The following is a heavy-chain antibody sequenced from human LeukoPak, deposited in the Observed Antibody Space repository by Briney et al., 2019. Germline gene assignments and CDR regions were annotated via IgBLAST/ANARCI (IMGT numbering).Heavy chain of an antibody. CDR2: IYYSGST. V-gene: IGHV4-59*01. Sequence: SETLSLTCTVSGGSISSYYWSWIRQPPRKGLEWIGYIYYSGSTNYNPSLKSRVTISVDTSKNQFSLKLSSVTAADTAVYYCAKDLEVFGLGESPYDPWGQGTLVTVSS. J-gene: IGHJ5*02. CDR3: AKDLEVFGLGESPYDP. D-gene: IGHD3-10*01. CDR1: GGSISSYY.